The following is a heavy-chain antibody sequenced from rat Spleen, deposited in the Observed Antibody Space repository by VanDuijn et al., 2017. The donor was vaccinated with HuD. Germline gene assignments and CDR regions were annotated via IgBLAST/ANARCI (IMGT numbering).Heavy chain of an antibody. CDR3: SRYVFLGMHWFAY. Sequence: EVQLVESGGGLVQPGRSMKLSCAASGFTFSNYDMAWVRQAPKKGLEWVATISYDGSSTNYRDSVKCRFTISRDNAKNTLYLQIDSLKSEDTATYYCSRYVFLGMHWFAYWSQGTLVTFSS. D-gene: IGHD1-7*01. V-gene: IGHV5-7*01. J-gene: IGHJ3*01. CDR2: ISYDGSST. CDR1: GFTFSNYD.